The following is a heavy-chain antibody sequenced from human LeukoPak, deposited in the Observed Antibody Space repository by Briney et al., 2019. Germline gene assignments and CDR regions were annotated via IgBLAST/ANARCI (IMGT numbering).Heavy chain of an antibody. Sequence: GGSLRLSCAASGFTFSSYWIHWVRRAPGKGLVWVSRINTDGSTTTYADSVKGRFTISRDNAKNTLYLQMNSLRAEDTAVYYCARFRYSGSYYFDYWAQGTLVTVSS. J-gene: IGHJ4*02. V-gene: IGHV3-74*01. D-gene: IGHD1-26*01. CDR3: ARFRYSGSYYFDY. CDR2: INTDGSTT. CDR1: GFTFSSYW.